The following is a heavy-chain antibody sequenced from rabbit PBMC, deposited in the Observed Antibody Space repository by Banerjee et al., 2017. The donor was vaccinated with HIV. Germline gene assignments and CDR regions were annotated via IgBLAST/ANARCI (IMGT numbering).Heavy chain of an antibody. CDR1: GLDFSSSYW. D-gene: IGHD1-1*01. Sequence: QEQLEESGGDLVKPEGSLTLTCKASGLDFSSSYWICWVRQAPGKGLEWIGCIYTGSSGSTYYASWAKGRFTISKTSSTTVTLQMTSLTAADTATYFCARDYITNSAYDLNLWGPGTLVTVS. CDR3: ARDYITNSAYDLNL. V-gene: IGHV1S45*01. J-gene: IGHJ4*01. CDR2: IYTGSSGST.